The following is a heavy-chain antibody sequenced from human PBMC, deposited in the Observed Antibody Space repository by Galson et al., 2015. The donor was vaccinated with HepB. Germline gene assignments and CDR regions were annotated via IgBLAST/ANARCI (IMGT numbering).Heavy chain of an antibody. Sequence: SVKVSCKASGYTFTSYAMNWVRQAPGQGLEWMGWINTNTGNPTYAQGFTGRFVFSLDTSVSTAYLQISSLKAEDTAVYYCARGRNYDILTPAKGSYGWSHHDYWGQGTLVTVSS. CDR2: INTNTGNP. V-gene: IGHV7-4-1*02. D-gene: IGHD3-9*01. CDR1: GYTFTSYA. J-gene: IGHJ4*02. CDR3: ARGRNYDILTPAKGSYGWSHHDY.